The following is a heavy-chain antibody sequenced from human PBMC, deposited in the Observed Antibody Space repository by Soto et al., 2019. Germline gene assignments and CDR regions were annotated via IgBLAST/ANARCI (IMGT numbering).Heavy chain of an antibody. J-gene: IGHJ4*02. D-gene: IGHD6-13*01. CDR1: GYTFTSYG. CDR3: ARDRNTYSSRLPSDY. CDR2: ISAYNGNT. V-gene: IGHV1-18*04. Sequence: QVQLVQSGAEVKKPGASVKVSCKASGYTFTSYGISWVRQAPGQGLEWMGWISAYNGNTNYAQKLQGRVTRTTDTSTSTAYMELRSLRSDDTAVYYCARDRNTYSSRLPSDYWGQGTLVTVSS.